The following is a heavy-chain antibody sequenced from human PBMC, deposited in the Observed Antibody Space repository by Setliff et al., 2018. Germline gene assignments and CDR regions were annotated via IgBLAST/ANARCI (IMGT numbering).Heavy chain of an antibody. Sequence: SETLSLTCTVSGGSISRGSYDWSWIRQPAGKGLEWIGRIYTSGSTNYNPSLKSRVTISVDTSKNQFSLKLASVTAADTALYYCARIGHFDFWRGFGVGAFDLWGHGSVVTVSS. CDR3: ARIGHFDFWRGFGVGAFDL. D-gene: IGHD3-3*01. CDR2: IYTSGST. CDR1: GGSISRGSYD. J-gene: IGHJ3*01. V-gene: IGHV4-61*02.